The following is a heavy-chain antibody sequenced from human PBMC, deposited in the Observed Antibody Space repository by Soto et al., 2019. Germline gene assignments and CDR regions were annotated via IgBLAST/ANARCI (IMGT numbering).Heavy chain of an antibody. CDR2: IYESGTI. CDR3: ARDRGFGMDA. Sequence: QVPLQESGPGLVKPSQTLSLTCTVSGGSINGGRYYWNWIRQHPGKGLEWIGYIYESGTIDYNPSLKSRVIISEDTSKNQFSLSLISVTAADTPVYYCARDRGFGMDAWGQGTMVIVSS. CDR1: GGSINGGRYY. J-gene: IGHJ6*02. V-gene: IGHV4-31*03.